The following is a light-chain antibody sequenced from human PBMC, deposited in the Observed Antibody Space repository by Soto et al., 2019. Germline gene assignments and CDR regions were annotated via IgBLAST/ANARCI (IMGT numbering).Light chain of an antibody. CDR1: SSEVGGYPY. J-gene: IGLJ2*01. Sequence: QSALTQPPSASGSPGQSVTISCTGTSSEVGGYPYVSWYQQHPGKAPKLMIYEVTKRPSGVPDRFSGSKSGNTASLTVSGLQDEDEADYYCSSYAGSNNFVVFGGGTKLTLL. CDR2: EVT. V-gene: IGLV2-8*01. CDR3: SSYAGSNNFVV.